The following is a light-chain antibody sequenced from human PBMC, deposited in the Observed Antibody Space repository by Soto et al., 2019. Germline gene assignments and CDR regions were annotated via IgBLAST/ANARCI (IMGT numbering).Light chain of an antibody. V-gene: IGLV1-40*02. CDR3: QSYDSCFRGLV. J-gene: IGLJ3*02. CDR2: GNK. CDR1: RSNIGAGYD. Sequence: QYVLTQPPSVSGVPGQKITISCTGSRSNIGAGYDVHWYQQFRGTAPKLLIYGNKNRPSGVPDRFSGSKSGTSASLAITGLQAEDEAYYFCQSYDSCFRGLVFGGGTKLTVL.